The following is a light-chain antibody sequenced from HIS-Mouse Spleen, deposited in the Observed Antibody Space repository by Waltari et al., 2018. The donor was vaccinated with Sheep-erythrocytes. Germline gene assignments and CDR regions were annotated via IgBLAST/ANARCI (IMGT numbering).Light chain of an antibody. Sequence: QSALTHPASVSGSPGQSITISCTGTSSDVGSYNLVCWYQQHPGKAPKLMISEGSKRPSGVSNRFSGSKSGNTASLTISGLQAEDEADYYCCSYAGSSTWVFGGGTKLTVL. CDR2: EGS. J-gene: IGLJ3*02. V-gene: IGLV2-23*01. CDR3: CSYAGSSTWV. CDR1: SSDVGSYNL.